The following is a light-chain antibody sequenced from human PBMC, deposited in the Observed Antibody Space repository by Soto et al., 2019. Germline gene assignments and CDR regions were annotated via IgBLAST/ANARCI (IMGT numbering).Light chain of an antibody. CDR1: SSNIGATSD. V-gene: IGLV2-14*01. Sequence: QSVLTQPPSVSGAPGQRVTISCTGSSSNIGATSDVHWYQQYPGKAPKLMIYEVSNRPSGVSNRFSGSKSGNTASLTISGLQAEDEADYYCSSYTSSSTLVFGTGTKVTVL. CDR2: EVS. CDR3: SSYTSSSTLV. J-gene: IGLJ1*01.